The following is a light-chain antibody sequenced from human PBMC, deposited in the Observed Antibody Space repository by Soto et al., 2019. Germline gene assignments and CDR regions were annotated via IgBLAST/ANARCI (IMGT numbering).Light chain of an antibody. V-gene: IGKV1-5*01. CDR1: QSISSW. J-gene: IGKJ1*01. CDR3: QQYDTSPRT. CDR2: GAS. Sequence: DIQMTQSPSTLSASVGDRVTITCRASQSISSWLAWYQQKPGKAPKLLIYGASNRATGIPDRFSGSGSGTDFTLTIRRLEPEDFAVYYCQQYDTSPRTFGHGTKVEFK.